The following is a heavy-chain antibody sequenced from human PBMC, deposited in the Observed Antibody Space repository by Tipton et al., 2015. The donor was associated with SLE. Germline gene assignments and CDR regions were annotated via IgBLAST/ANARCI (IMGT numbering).Heavy chain of an antibody. CDR3: ARGPPWGVVVAATRYFQH. D-gene: IGHD2-15*01. CDR2: IYYSGST. J-gene: IGHJ1*01. V-gene: IGHV4-59*11. CDR1: GGSISSHY. Sequence: TLSLTCTVSGGSISSHYWSWIRQPPGKGLEWIGYIYYSGSTNYNPSLKSRVTISVDTSKNQFSLKLSSVTAADTAVYYCARGPPWGVVVAATRYFQHWGQGTLVTVSS.